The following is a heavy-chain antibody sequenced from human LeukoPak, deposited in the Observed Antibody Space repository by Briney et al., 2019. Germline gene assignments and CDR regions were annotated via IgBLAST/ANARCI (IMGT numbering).Heavy chain of an antibody. D-gene: IGHD3-22*01. CDR1: GYTVTAYC. CDR2: MNASSGGT. CDR3: ARALRDNSGFGAFDI. J-gene: IGHJ3*02. V-gene: IGHV1-2*02. Sequence: ASVTVSFTSSGYTVTAYCIHSVRQAPGQRLEWRGWMNASSGGTNYAQKFQGRVTVTRDTSISRAYMVLSRLRSEDTAVYYCARALRDNSGFGAFDIWGQGRMVTVS.